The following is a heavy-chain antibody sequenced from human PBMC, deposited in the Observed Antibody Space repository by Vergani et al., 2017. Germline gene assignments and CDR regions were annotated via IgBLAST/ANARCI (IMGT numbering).Heavy chain of an antibody. Sequence: QVQLVQSGAEVKKPGSSVKVSCKASGGTFSSYAISWVRQAPGQGLEWMGGIIPIFGTANYAQKFQGRVTITADESTSTAYMELSSLRSEDTAVYYCAIGDLGYCSGGSCYSVGYYYYGMDVWGQGTTVTVSS. J-gene: IGHJ6*02. CDR1: GGTFSSYA. V-gene: IGHV1-69*01. D-gene: IGHD2-15*01. CDR3: AIGDLGYCSGGSCYSVGYYYYGMDV. CDR2: IIPIFGTA.